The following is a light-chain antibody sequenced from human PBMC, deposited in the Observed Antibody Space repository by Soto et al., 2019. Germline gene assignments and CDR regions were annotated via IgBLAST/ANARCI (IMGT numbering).Light chain of an antibody. CDR1: QNIRGNE. Sequence: EVVLTQSTGALSLSPGEGVTISCRASQNIRGNELAWYRQKRGQAPRLLIYGGSSRAEGIPDRFSGRGTGTNFAPTISRLEPEDSAVYYCQDYGTSHPWTFGQGTKLEIK. J-gene: IGKJ1*01. CDR2: GGS. CDR3: QDYGTSHPWT. V-gene: IGKV3-20*01.